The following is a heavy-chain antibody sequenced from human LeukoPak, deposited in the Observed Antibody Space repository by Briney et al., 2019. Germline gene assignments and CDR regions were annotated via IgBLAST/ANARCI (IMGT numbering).Heavy chain of an antibody. CDR3: ASAVDYYGSGSGNWFDS. CDR1: GFTFSSYS. Sequence: GGSLRLSCAASGFTFSSYSMNWVRQAPGKGLEWVSSISTSSNYIYYADSMRGRFTISRDNGKNSLYLLMNSLRAEDTAVYYRASAVDYYGSGSGNWFDSWGQGTLVTVSS. D-gene: IGHD3-10*01. J-gene: IGHJ5*01. V-gene: IGHV3-21*01. CDR2: ISTSSNYI.